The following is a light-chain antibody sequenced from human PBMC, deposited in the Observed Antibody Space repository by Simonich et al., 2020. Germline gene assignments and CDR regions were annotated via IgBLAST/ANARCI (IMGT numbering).Light chain of an antibody. J-gene: IGKJ1*01. Sequence: AIRMTQSPSSLSASTGDRVTITCRASQGVSSYLAWYQQKPGKAPKLLIYAASTLQSGVPSRFRGSGSGTDFTLTLSCLQSEDFATYYCQQYYSNPWTFGQGTQVAIK. V-gene: IGKV1-8*01. CDR1: QGVSSY. CDR3: QQYYSNPWT. CDR2: AAS.